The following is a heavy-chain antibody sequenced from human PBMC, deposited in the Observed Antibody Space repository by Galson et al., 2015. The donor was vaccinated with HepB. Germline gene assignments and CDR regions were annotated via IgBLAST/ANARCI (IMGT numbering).Heavy chain of an antibody. CDR1: GGTFSSYA. CDR3: ARHGRRGDLPRSRVGGFDC. J-gene: IGHJ4*02. D-gene: IGHD3-16*01. V-gene: IGHV1-69*13. CDR2: IIPIFRTA. Sequence: SVKVSCKASGGTFSSYAINWVRQAPGQGLEWMGGIIPIFRTANNAQKVQGRVTITADESTSTAYMELSSLRAEDTAVYYCARHGRRGDLPRSRVGGFDCWGQGTLVTVSS.